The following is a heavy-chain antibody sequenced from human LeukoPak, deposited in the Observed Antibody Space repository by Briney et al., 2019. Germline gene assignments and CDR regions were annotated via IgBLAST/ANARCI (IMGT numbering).Heavy chain of an antibody. V-gene: IGHV3-48*04. CDR2: ISSSGSTI. CDR3: ARDPSDYGDSPDY. D-gene: IGHD4-17*01. J-gene: IGHJ4*02. CDR1: GFTFSSYS. Sequence: PGGSLRLSCAASGFTFSSYSMNWVRQAPGKGLEWVSYISSSGSTIYYADSVKGRFTISRDNAKNSLYLQMNSLRAEDTAVYYCARDPSDYGDSPDYWGQGTLVTVSS.